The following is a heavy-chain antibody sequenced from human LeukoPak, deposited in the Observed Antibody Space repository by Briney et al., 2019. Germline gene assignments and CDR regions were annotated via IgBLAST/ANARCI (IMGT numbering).Heavy chain of an antibody. Sequence: PGGSLRLSCAASGFSFSSYGMHWVRQAPGKGLEWVTFIRYDGSDEYYADSVKGRFTISGDNSQNTLYLQMNSLRAEDTAVYYCAKGGGSTVTTSHWGQGTLVTVSS. CDR2: IRYDGSDE. V-gene: IGHV3-30*02. CDR3: AKGGGSTVTTSH. J-gene: IGHJ4*02. D-gene: IGHD4-17*01. CDR1: GFSFSSYG.